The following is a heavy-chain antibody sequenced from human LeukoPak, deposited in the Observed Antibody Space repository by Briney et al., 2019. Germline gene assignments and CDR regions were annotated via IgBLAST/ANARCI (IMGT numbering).Heavy chain of an antibody. V-gene: IGHV3-48*01. CDR3: ARDAASGNNWFDP. CDR1: GFTFSSYS. J-gene: IGHJ5*02. Sequence: GSLRLSCAASGFTFSSYSLNWVRQASGKGLEWVSYISPSSTSMYYADSVKGRFTISRDNARNSLYLQMNSLSTEDTALYYCARDAASGNNWFDPWGQGTLVTVSS. CDR2: ISPSSTSM. D-gene: IGHD3-3*01.